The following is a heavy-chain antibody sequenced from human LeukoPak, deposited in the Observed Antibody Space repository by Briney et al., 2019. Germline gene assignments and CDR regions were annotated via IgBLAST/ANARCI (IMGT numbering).Heavy chain of an antibody. CDR3: ARVLRYCSGGNCYSGGLGYMDV. CDR1: GFTFSDYN. CDR2: ISRSGSTK. D-gene: IGHD2-15*01. V-gene: IGHV3-11*01. J-gene: IGHJ6*03. Sequence: GGSLRLSCAASGFTFSDYNMRWIRQAPGKGLEWVSSISRSGSTKYHADSVKGRFTISRDNAKNSLFLQMNSLRAEDTAVYYCARVLRYCSGGNCYSGGLGYMDVWGKGTTVTISS.